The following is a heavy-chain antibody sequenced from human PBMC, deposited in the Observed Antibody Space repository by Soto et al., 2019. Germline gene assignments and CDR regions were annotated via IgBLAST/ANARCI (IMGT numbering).Heavy chain of an antibody. D-gene: IGHD2-2*01. Sequence: GASLKISCKGSGYSFTGYYIHRVREAPGQGLEWMGWINPQTGGTSYAQKFQGRVTLSRDTSINTAYLELSRLTFDDAAVYFCARERYQVISDGMDVWGQGTTVTVSS. J-gene: IGHJ6*02. CDR3: ARERYQVISDGMDV. V-gene: IGHV1-2*02. CDR1: GYSFTGYY. CDR2: INPQTGGT.